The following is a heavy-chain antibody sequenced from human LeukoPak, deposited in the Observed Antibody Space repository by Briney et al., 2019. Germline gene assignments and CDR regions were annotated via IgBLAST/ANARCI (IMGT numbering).Heavy chain of an antibody. V-gene: IGHV3-66*01. D-gene: IGHD5-12*01. CDR3: ARGVGFSGYVDY. J-gene: IGHJ4*02. Sequence: GGSLKLSCAASGFTFDDYGMSWVRQAPGKGLEWVSVIYSGGSTYYADSVKGRFTISRDNSKNTLYLQMNSLRAEDTAVYYCARGVGFSGYVDYWGQGTLVTVSS. CDR1: GFTFDDYG. CDR2: IYSGGST.